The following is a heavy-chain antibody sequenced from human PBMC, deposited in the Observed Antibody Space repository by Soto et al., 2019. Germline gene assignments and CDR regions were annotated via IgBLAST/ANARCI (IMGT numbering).Heavy chain of an antibody. D-gene: IGHD3-22*01. J-gene: IGHJ2*01. CDR2: ISYDGSNK. CDR1: GFTFSSYA. V-gene: IGHV3-30-3*01. Sequence: QVQLVESGGGVVQPGRSLRLSCAASGFTFSSYAMHWVRQAPGKGLEWVAVISYDGSNKYYADSVKGRFTISRDNSKNTLYLQMNSLRADDTAVYYCARDHHDSSGYSAYWYFDLWGRGTLVTVSS. CDR3: ARDHHDSSGYSAYWYFDL.